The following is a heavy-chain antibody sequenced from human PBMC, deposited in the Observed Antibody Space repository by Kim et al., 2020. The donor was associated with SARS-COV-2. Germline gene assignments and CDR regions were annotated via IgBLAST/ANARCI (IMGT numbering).Heavy chain of an antibody. J-gene: IGHJ6*02. CDR2: INPSGGST. CDR1: GYTFTSYY. Sequence: ASVKVSCKASGYTFTSYYMHWVRQAPGQGLEWMGIINPSGGSTSYAQKFQGRVTMTRDTSTSTVYMELSSLRSEDTAVYYCARDLTSTTVKWYWYYYYGMDVWGQGPTVTVSS. V-gene: IGHV1-46*01. CDR3: ARDLTSTTVKWYWYYYYGMDV. D-gene: IGHD4-4*01.